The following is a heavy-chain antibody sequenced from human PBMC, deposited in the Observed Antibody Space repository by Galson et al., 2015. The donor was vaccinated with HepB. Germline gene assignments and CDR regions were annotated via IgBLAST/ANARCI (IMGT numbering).Heavy chain of an antibody. CDR1: GGTFSSYA. CDR2: IIPIFGTA. D-gene: IGHD6-13*01. CDR3: ARGGRLGAAAGPTISYYYYYYMDV. V-gene: IGHV1-69*13. J-gene: IGHJ6*03. Sequence: SVKVSCKASGGTFSSYAISWVRQAPGQGLEWMGGIIPIFGTANYAQKFQGRVTITADESTSTAYMELSSLRSEDTAVYYCARGGRLGAAAGPTISYYYYYYMDVWGKGTTVTVSS.